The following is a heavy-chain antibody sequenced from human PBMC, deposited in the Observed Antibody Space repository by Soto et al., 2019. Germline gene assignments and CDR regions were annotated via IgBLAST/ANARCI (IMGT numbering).Heavy chain of an antibody. D-gene: IGHD3-22*01. CDR3: ARGYYYDSSGYPNWFDP. CDR2: IYYSGST. Sequence: SETLSLTCTVSGGSISSGGYYWSWIRQHPGKGLEWIGYIYYSGSTYYNPSLKSRVTISVDTSKNQFSLKLSSVTAADTAVYYCARGYYYDSSGYPNWFDPWGQGTLVTVSS. CDR1: GGSISSGGYY. V-gene: IGHV4-31*03. J-gene: IGHJ5*02.